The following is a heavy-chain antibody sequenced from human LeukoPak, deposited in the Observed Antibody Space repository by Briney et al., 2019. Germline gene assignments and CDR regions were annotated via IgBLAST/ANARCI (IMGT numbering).Heavy chain of an antibody. CDR2: LNPNTGGT. CDR3: ARGDGSGNSYGLIHDH. Sequence: GAAVRVSCKASGYTFTGYYIHWVRQAPGQGVEWMGWLNPNTGGTNYAQKFQGRVTMTSDTSISTAYMELGRLSSDDTAVYYCARGDGSGNSYGLIHDHWGQGTLVIGSS. CDR1: GYTFTGYY. J-gene: IGHJ4*02. D-gene: IGHD3-10*01. V-gene: IGHV1-2*02.